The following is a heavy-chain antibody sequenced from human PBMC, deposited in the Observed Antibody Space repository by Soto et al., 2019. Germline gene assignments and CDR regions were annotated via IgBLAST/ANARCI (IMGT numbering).Heavy chain of an antibody. CDR2: ISSSGSTI. V-gene: IGHV3-11*01. Sequence: GGSLRLSCAASGFTFSDYYMSWIRQAPGKGLEWVSYISSSGSTIYYADSVKGRFTISRDNAKNSLYLQMNSLRAEDTAVYYCARDRYYDFWSGYYTGGLTSHYYYMDVWGKGTTVTVSS. J-gene: IGHJ6*03. D-gene: IGHD3-3*01. CDR1: GFTFSDYY. CDR3: ARDRYYDFWSGYYTGGLTSHYYYMDV.